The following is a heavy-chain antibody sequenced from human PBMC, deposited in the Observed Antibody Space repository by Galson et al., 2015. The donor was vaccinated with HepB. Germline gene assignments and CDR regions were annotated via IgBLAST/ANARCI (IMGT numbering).Heavy chain of an antibody. V-gene: IGHV1-8*01. D-gene: IGHD3-22*01. CDR2: MNPNSGHT. CDR3: ARGDTYYYDSSGYSINWFDP. CDR1: GYTFNSYD. Sequence: VSCKASGYTFNSYDINWVRQATGQGLEWMGRMNPNSGHTGYAQKFQGRVTMTRNTSISTAYMELSSLRSEDTAVYYCARGDTYYYDSSGYSINWFDPWGQGTLVTVSS. J-gene: IGHJ5*02.